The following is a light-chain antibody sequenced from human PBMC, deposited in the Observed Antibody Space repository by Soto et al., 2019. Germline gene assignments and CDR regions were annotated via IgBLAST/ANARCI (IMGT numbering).Light chain of an antibody. CDR3: QQRQYWPPIT. CDR1: QSVSSY. J-gene: IGKJ1*01. Sequence: VLTQSPATLSLSPGERATLSCRASQSVSSYLAWYQHKPGQAARLLIYDTSNRATGVPARFSGSGSGTDFTLTIRRLEPEDCAIYYCQQRQYWPPITVGQGTKVDI. CDR2: DTS. V-gene: IGKV3-11*01.